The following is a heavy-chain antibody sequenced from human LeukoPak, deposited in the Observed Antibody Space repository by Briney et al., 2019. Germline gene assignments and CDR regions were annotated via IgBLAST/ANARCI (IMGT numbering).Heavy chain of an antibody. Sequence: VASVKVSCKASGYTFTGYYMHWVRQAPGQGLEWMGWINPNSGGTNYAQKFQGWVTMTRDTSISTAYMELSRLRSDDTAVYYCARARYSGYDSDPNFDYWGQGTLVTVSS. V-gene: IGHV1-2*04. CDR3: ARARYSGYDSDPNFDY. D-gene: IGHD5-12*01. J-gene: IGHJ4*02. CDR1: GYTFTGYY. CDR2: INPNSGGT.